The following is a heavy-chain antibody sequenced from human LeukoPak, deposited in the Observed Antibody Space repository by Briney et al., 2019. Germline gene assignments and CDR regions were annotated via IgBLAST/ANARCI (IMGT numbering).Heavy chain of an antibody. CDR1: GFTFSSYW. D-gene: IGHD6-19*01. V-gene: IGHV3-7*03. Sequence: GGSLRLSCAASGFTFSSYWMSWVRQAPGKGLEWVANIKQDGSEKYYVDSVKGRFTISRDNAKNSLYLQMNSLRAEDTALYYCARSWAVAGTAGYYFDYWGQGTLVTVSS. J-gene: IGHJ4*02. CDR3: ARSWAVAGTAGYYFDY. CDR2: IKQDGSEK.